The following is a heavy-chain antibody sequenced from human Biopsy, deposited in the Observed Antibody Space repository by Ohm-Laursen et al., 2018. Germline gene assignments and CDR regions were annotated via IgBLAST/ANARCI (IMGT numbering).Heavy chain of an antibody. CDR1: GYTFTSYD. V-gene: IGHV1-8*01. Sequence: EASVKVSCKASGYTFTSYDITWVRQASGQGPEWIGWLNPVSGNSNFGQKFRGRVTVTSDTSISTAYMELSGLTSDDTATYYCGRAVRNQLLTDPWGQGTLATVTS. J-gene: IGHJ5*02. CDR2: LNPVSGNS. D-gene: IGHD1-7*01. CDR3: GRAVRNQLLTDP.